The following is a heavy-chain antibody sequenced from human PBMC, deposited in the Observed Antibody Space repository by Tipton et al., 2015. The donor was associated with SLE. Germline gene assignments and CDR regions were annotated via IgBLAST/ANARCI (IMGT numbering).Heavy chain of an antibody. J-gene: IGHJ6*02. CDR1: GYTCTSYD. CDR2: INPNSGNT. CDR3: ARVGGWFRESFSWV. Sequence: QSGPELKKPGASVKVTCKASGYTCTSYDINWVRQAIGQGLEWMGWINPNSGNTGYAQKFQGRVTMTRNTSISTAYMELTSLRSEATAVYYCARVGGWFRESFSWVWGQGTTVTASS. D-gene: IGHD3-10*01. V-gene: IGHV1-8*02.